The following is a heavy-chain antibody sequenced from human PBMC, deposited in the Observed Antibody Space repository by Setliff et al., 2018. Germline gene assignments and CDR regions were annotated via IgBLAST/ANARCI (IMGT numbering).Heavy chain of an antibody. J-gene: IGHJ6*03. V-gene: IGHV1-69*06. D-gene: IGHD3-9*01. CDR3: ATSPKKVTGSDYYNYYMDV. CDR2: IITAFGSA. CDR1: GTTFNSHA. Sequence: ASVKVSCKTSGTTFNSHAINWVRQAPGQGLEWMGRIITAFGSAISAQKFQDRVSVTADRTTYTAYLELTSLTLEDTAVYYCATSPKKVTGSDYYNYYMDVWGKGTTVTVS.